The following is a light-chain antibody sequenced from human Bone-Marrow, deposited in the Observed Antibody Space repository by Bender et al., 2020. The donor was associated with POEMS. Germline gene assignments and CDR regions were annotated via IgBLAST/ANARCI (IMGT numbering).Light chain of an antibody. CDR2: GVS. J-gene: IGLJ3*02. CDR3: CSYAGTPLWV. Sequence: QSALTQPASVSGFPGQSITISCTGTSSDIGSYNLVSWYQQHPGKAPKLMMYGVSKRPSGVSDRLSGSQSGNTASLTISGLQAEDESDFYCCSYAGTPLWVCGGGPKLTVL. CDR1: SSDIGSYNL. V-gene: IGLV2-23*02.